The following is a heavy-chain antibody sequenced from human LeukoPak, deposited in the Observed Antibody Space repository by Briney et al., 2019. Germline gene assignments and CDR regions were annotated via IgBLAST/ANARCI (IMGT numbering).Heavy chain of an antibody. V-gene: IGHV1-69*13. J-gene: IGHJ6*02. CDR1: GGTFSSYA. CDR2: IIPIFGTA. CDR3: TETSRYYYYYGMDV. Sequence: SVKVSCKASGGTFSSYAISWVRQAPGQGLEWMGGIIPIFGTANYTQKFQGRVTITADESTSTAYMELSSLRSEDTAVYYCTETSRYYYYYGMDVWGQGTTVTVSS.